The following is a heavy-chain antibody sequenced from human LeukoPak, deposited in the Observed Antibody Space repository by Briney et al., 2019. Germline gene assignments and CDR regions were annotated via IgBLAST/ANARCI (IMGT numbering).Heavy chain of an antibody. Sequence: SETLSLTCAVYGGSFSGYYWSWIRQPPGKGLEWIGEIYHDGSTYYNPSLKSRVTISLDTSKNQFSLRLNSVTAADTAVYYCAREGAYRTYGDYSPFDFWGQGTLVTVSS. CDR1: GGSFSGYY. V-gene: IGHV4-34*01. CDR3: AREGAYRTYGDYSPFDF. J-gene: IGHJ5*01. CDR2: IYHDGST. D-gene: IGHD4-17*01.